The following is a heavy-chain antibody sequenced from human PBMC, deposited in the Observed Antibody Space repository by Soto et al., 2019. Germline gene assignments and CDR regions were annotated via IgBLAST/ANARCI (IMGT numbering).Heavy chain of an antibody. V-gene: IGHV1-18*04. CDR2: ISAYNGNT. Sequence: ASVKVSCKASGYTFTSYGISWVRQAPGQGLEWMRWISAYNGNTNYAQKLQGRVTMTTDTSTSTAYMELRSLRSDDTAVYYCARDRCSSTSCSAYYYYYYGMDVWGQGTTVTVS. CDR1: GYTFTSYG. CDR3: ARDRCSSTSCSAYYYYYYGMDV. J-gene: IGHJ6*02. D-gene: IGHD2-2*01.